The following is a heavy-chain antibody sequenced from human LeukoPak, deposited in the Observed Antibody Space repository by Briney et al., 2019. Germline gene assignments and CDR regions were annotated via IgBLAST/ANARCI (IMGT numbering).Heavy chain of an antibody. CDR1: GYTFTSYG. V-gene: IGHV1-3*01. Sequence: ASVKVSCKASGYTFTSYGISWVRQAPGQRLEWMGWINAGNGNTKYSQKFQGRVTITRDASASTAYMELSSLRSEDTAVCYCHVLLWFGELLEYFDYWGQGTLVTVSS. CDR3: HVLLWFGELLEYFDY. CDR2: INAGNGNT. D-gene: IGHD3-10*01. J-gene: IGHJ4*02.